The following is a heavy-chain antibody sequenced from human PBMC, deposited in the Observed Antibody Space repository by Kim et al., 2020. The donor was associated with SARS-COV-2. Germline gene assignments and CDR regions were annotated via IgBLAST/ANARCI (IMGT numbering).Heavy chain of an antibody. J-gene: IGHJ5*02. CDR1: GGTFSSYA. Sequence: SVKVSCKASGGTFSSYAISWVRQAPGQGLEWMGGIIPIFGTANYAQKFQGRVTITADESTSTAYMELSSLRSEDTAVYYCARGGITMVRGVTKYWFDPWGQGTLVTVSS. CDR2: IIPIFGTA. CDR3: ARGGITMVRGVTKYWFDP. V-gene: IGHV1-69*13. D-gene: IGHD3-10*01.